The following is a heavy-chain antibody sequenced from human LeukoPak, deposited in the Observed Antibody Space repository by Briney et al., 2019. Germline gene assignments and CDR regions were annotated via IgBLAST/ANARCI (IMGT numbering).Heavy chain of an antibody. J-gene: IGHJ4*02. CDR2: ISYDGSNK. Sequence: GRSLRLSCAASGFTFSSYGMHWVRQAPGKGLGWVAVISYDGSNKYYADSVRGRFTISRDNSKNTLYLQMNSLRAEDTAVYYCAKRMWQQLFTFDYWGQGTLVTVSS. CDR3: AKRMWQQLFTFDY. CDR1: GFTFSSYG. V-gene: IGHV3-30*18. D-gene: IGHD6-13*01.